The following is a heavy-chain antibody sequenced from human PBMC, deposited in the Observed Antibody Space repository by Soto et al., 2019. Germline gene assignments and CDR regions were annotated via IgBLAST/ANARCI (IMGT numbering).Heavy chain of an antibody. V-gene: IGHV3-9*01. J-gene: IGHJ4*02. Sequence: EVQLVESGGGLVQPGRSLRLSCAASGFTFDDYAMHWVRQAPRKGLEWVSGISWNSGSIGYADSVKGRFTISRDNAKNSLYLQMNSLRAEDTALYYCAKVGCSSTSCYALDYWGQGTLVTVSS. CDR3: AKVGCSSTSCYALDY. CDR1: GFTFDDYA. CDR2: ISWNSGSI. D-gene: IGHD2-2*01.